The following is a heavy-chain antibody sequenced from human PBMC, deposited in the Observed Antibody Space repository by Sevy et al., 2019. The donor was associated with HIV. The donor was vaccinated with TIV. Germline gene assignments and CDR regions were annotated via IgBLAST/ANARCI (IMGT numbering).Heavy chain of an antibody. J-gene: IGHJ4*02. CDR3: ATDNYGGYDYPTLDF. Sequence: ASVKVSCKASGGTFNTYAITWVRQAPGQGLEWIGRIIPKFGTASNAQTFQDRVTITADDSTSTAYMELSSLRSDDTAIYFSATDNYGGYDYPTLDFWGQGTLVTISS. V-gene: IGHV1-69*13. CDR1: GGTFNTYA. D-gene: IGHD5-12*01. CDR2: IIPKFGTA.